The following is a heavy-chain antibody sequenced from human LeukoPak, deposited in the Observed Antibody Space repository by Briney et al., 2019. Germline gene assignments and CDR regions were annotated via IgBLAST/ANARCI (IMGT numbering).Heavy chain of an antibody. V-gene: IGHV4-59*12. Sequence: SETLSLTCTVSGGSISSYYWSWIRQPPGKGLEWIGYIYDSGSTNYNPSLKSRVTMSVDTSKNQFSLKLSSVTAADTAVYYCAREFKGITGTTGLLGDYYYYMDVWGKGTTVTVSS. J-gene: IGHJ6*03. CDR1: GGSISSYY. D-gene: IGHD1-7*01. CDR2: IYDSGST. CDR3: AREFKGITGTTGLLGDYYYYMDV.